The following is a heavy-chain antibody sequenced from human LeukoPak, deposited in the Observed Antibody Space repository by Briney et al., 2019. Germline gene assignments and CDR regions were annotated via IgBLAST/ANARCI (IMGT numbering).Heavy chain of an antibody. CDR3: VRDNDRSSYYPYFEL. CDR2: ISSNSNYK. D-gene: IGHD3-22*01. J-gene: IGHJ4*02. CDR1: GFTFSIHS. V-gene: IGHV3-21*01. Sequence: GGSLTLSCAASGFTFSIHSINWVRQAPGKGLEWVSSISSNSNYKYYADSVKGRFTVSRDNAKNLVYLETNSLRADDTAVYYCVRDNDRSSYYPYFELGGQGALVTVSS.